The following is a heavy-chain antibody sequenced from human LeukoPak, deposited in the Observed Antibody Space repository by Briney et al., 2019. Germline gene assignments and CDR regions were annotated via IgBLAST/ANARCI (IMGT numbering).Heavy chain of an antibody. D-gene: IGHD3-22*01. CDR3: ARGPNSNGYYSHPFDY. J-gene: IGHJ4*02. CDR2: ISSSSSTI. Sequence: GGSLRLSCAASGFTFSSYSMNWVRQAPGKGLEWVSYISSSSSTIYYADSVKGRFTISRDNAKNSLYLQINSLRAEDTAVYYCARGPNSNGYYSHPFDYWGQGTLVTVSS. CDR1: GFTFSSYS. V-gene: IGHV3-48*01.